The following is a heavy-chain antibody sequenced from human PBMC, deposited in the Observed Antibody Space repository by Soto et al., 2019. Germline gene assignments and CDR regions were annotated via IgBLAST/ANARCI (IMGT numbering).Heavy chain of an antibody. V-gene: IGHV4-34*01. CDR1: GGSFSGHS. Sequence: PSETLSLTCAVYGGSFSGHSWTWIRQSPGKGLEWIGDINHSGRVNYSPSLKSRVTISLDTSKNQFSLTLSAVTAADTAMYYCSTRAYDTNGYYRFDPWGQGTFVTASS. CDR3: STRAYDTNGYYRFDP. CDR2: INHSGRV. D-gene: IGHD3-22*01. J-gene: IGHJ5*01.